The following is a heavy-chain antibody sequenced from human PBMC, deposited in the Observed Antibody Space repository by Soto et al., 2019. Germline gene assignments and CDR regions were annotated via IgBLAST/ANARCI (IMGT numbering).Heavy chain of an antibody. CDR2: IIPIFGTA. J-gene: IGHJ6*04. CDR1: GGTFSSYA. D-gene: IGHD5-12*01. V-gene: IGHV1-69*12. CDR3: ASSVAMSYYSGRAV. Sequence: QVQLVQSGAEVKKPGSSVKVSCKASGGTFSSYAISWVRQAPGQGLEWMGGIIPIFGTANYAQKFQGRVTITADESTRKAYRELSSLRSEDTAVYYCASSVAMSYYSGRAVWAKGPTSPVS.